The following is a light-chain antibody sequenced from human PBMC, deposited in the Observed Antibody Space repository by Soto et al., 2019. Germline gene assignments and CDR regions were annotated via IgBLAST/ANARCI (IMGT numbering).Light chain of an antibody. J-gene: IGKJ5*01. CDR3: QQYNNWPPVT. CDR2: GAS. V-gene: IGKV3-15*01. Sequence: ETVMTQSPATLSVSPGESATLSCRASQSVSSNLAWYQQKPGQAPRLLIYGASTRATGIPARFSGSGSGTEFTLTNSSLQSEDFAVYYCQQYNNWPPVTVGQGTRLEIK. CDR1: QSVSSN.